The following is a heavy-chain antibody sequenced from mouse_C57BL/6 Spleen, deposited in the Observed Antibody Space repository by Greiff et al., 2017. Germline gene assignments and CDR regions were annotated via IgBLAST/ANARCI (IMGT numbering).Heavy chain of an antibody. Sequence: VQLQQSGAELARPGASVKLSCKASGYTFTSYGISWVKQRTGQGLEWIGEIYPRSGNTYYNEKFKGKATLTADKSSSTAYMERRSLTSEDSAVYFCARSGGNLYYYAMDYWGQGTSVTVSS. CDR2: IYPRSGNT. J-gene: IGHJ4*01. D-gene: IGHD2-1*01. CDR3: ARSGGNLYYYAMDY. CDR1: GYTFTSYG. V-gene: IGHV1-81*01.